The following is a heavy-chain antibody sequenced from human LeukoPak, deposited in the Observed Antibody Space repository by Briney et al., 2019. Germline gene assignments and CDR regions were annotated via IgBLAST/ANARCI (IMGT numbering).Heavy chain of an antibody. D-gene: IGHD6-13*01. V-gene: IGHV3-30-3*01. CDR1: GFTFSSYA. CDR2: ISYDGSNK. Sequence: GGSLRLSCAASGFTFSSYAMHWVRQAPGKGLEWVAVISYDGSNKYYADSVKGRFTISRDNSKNTLYLQMNSLRAEDTAVYYCARDRAGAFDYWGQGTLVTVSS. CDR3: ARDRAGAFDY. J-gene: IGHJ4*02.